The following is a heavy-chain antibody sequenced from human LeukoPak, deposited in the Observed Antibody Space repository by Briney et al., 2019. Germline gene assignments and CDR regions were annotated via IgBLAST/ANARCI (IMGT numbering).Heavy chain of an antibody. CDR2: FDPEDGET. J-gene: IGHJ4*02. Sequence: ASVKVSCKVSGYTLTELSMHWVRQAPGKGLEWMGGFDPEDGETIYAQKFQGRVTMTEDTSTDTAYMELSSLRSEDTAVYYCATSPFRDIAAGYWGQGTLVTVSS. V-gene: IGHV1-24*01. CDR1: GYTLTELS. D-gene: IGHD6-13*01. CDR3: ATSPFRDIAAGY.